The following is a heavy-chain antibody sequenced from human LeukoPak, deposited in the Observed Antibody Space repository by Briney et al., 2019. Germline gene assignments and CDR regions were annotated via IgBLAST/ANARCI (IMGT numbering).Heavy chain of an antibody. CDR2: INPNSGGK. Sequence: ASLKLSCKTSGYTLTGYYMHWVRHARGQGLEWMGLINPNSGGKQYAQKYQGRVNMTRDTSISTAYMELSRLRSDDTAVYYCAGYSYDAFDIWGERTMVTVSS. J-gene: IGHJ3*02. CDR3: AGYSYDAFDI. D-gene: IGHD5-18*01. V-gene: IGHV1-2*02. CDR1: GYTLTGYY.